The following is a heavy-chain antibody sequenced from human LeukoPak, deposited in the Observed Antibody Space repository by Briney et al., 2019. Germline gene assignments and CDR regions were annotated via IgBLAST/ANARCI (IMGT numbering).Heavy chain of an antibody. Sequence: SGPTLVNPTQTLTLTCTFSGFSLSTSGVGVGWIRQPPGKALEWLALIYWDHDKRYSPSLKTRLTITKDTSKNQVVLTMTNMDPVDTATYYCAHSFNKGIAAAGTHYFDYWGQGTLVTVSS. V-gene: IGHV2-5*02. CDR1: GFSLSTSGVG. D-gene: IGHD6-13*01. CDR2: IYWDHDK. J-gene: IGHJ4*02. CDR3: AHSFNKGIAAAGTHYFDY.